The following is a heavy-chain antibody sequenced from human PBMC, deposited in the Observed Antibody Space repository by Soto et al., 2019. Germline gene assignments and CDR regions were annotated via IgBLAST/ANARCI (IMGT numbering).Heavy chain of an antibody. V-gene: IGHV3-30*18. CDR3: ANDRMGAGVRGYFDY. J-gene: IGHJ4*02. CDR2: IIYDGSTK. Sequence: QVQLVESGGGVVQPGRSLRLSCAASGFTFSSYGMHWVRQAPGKGLEWVAVIIYDGSTKYYADSVKSRFTISRDNSKRTLYLPMNSLRAEDTAVYYCANDRMGAGVRGYFDYWGQGTLVTVSS. D-gene: IGHD3-10*01. CDR1: GFTFSSYG.